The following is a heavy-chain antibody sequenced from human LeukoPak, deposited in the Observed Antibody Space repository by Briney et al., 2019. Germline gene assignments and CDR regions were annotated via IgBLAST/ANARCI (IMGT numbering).Heavy chain of an antibody. CDR3: ARQMGATENDWYLDL. J-gene: IGHJ2*01. CDR2: IYQSGST. D-gene: IGHD1-26*01. V-gene: IGHV4-38-2*01. CDR1: GYSISRGYY. Sequence: SETLSLTCAVSGYSISRGYYWGWIRQPPGKGLEWIGSIYQSGSTYYNPSLKSRVTISVDTSKNQFSLKLSSVTAADTAVYYCARQMGATENDWYLDLSGRGTLVTVSS.